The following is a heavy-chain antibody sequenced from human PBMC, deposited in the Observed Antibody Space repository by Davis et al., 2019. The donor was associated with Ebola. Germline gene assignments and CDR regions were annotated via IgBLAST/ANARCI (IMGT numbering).Heavy chain of an antibody. CDR2: IIPIFGTA. D-gene: IGHD2-21*01. J-gene: IGHJ4*02. CDR1: GGTFSSYA. Sequence: PGGSLRLSCAASGGTFSSYAISWVRQAPGQGLEWMGGIIPIFGTANYAQKFQGRVTITADESTSTAYMELSSLRSEDTAVYYCARVEYCGGDCYSLDYWGQGTLVTVSS. V-gene: IGHV1-69*01. CDR3: ARVEYCGGDCYSLDY.